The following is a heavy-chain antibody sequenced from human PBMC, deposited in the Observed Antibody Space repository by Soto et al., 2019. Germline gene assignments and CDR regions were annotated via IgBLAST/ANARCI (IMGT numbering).Heavy chain of an antibody. CDR1: GFTFSSYA. J-gene: IGHJ4*02. D-gene: IGHD5-12*01. CDR2: ISGVGGGT. Sequence: EVQLLESGGGLVQPGGSLRLSCAASGFTFSSYAMSWVRQAPGKGLEWVSAISGVGGGTYYADSVKGRFTISRDNSKNTLYLQMNSMRAEDKAVYYCAKDRNGWVATKFDYWGQGTLVTVSS. CDR3: AKDRNGWVATKFDY. V-gene: IGHV3-23*01.